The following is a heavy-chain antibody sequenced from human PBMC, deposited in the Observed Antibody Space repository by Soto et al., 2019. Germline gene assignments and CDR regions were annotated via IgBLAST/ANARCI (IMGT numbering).Heavy chain of an antibody. CDR3: ARGLARYYFDY. CDR1: GFTFSSYG. J-gene: IGHJ4*02. V-gene: IGHV3-33*01. Sequence: QVQLVESVGGVVQPGRSLRLSCAASGFTFSSYGMHWVRQAPGKGLEWVAVIWYDGSNKYYADSVKGRFTISRDNSKNTLYQQMNSLRAEDTAVYYCARGLARYYFDYWGQGTLVTVSS. CDR2: IWYDGSNK.